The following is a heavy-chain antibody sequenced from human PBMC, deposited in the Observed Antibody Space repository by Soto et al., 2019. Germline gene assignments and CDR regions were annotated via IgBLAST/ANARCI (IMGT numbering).Heavy chain of an antibody. Sequence: GASVKVSCKASGYTFTSYYMHWVRQAPGQGLEWMGIINPSGGSTSYAQKFQGRVTMTRDTSTSTVYMELSSLRSEDTAVYYCARGIVRYSYGYYYYYGMDVWGQGTTVTVSS. CDR2: INPSGGST. V-gene: IGHV1-46*01. J-gene: IGHJ6*02. CDR3: ARGIVRYSYGYYYYYGMDV. D-gene: IGHD5-18*01. CDR1: GYTFTSYY.